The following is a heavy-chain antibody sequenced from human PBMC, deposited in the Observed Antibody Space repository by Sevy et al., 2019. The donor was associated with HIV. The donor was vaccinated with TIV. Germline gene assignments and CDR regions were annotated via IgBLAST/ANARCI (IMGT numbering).Heavy chain of an antibody. V-gene: IGHV3-23*01. J-gene: IGHJ4*01. CDR2: IHGGDDTT. CDR1: GFGLNGNA. CDR3: AKDILGWAFDY. D-gene: IGHD3-3*01. Sequence: GGSLRLSCAASGFGLNGNAMSWVRQAPGKGLEWVAAIHGGDDTTHYGDYVKGRFTISRDSFKNILYLQMDSLRVEDTAVYYCAKDILGWAFDYWGHGTLVTVSS.